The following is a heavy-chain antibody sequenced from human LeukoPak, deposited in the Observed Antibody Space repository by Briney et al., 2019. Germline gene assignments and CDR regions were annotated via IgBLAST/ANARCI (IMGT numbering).Heavy chain of an antibody. CDR2: IGGSGGRT. CDR1: GFTFKSYA. J-gene: IGHJ4*02. Sequence: GGSLRLSCAASGFTFKSYAMNWVRQAPGKGLEWVSSIGGSGGRTYYADSVTGRFSISRDNSKNMVYLQMNSLRAEDTAVYYCARDGVTTADTLDYWGQGTLVTVSS. V-gene: IGHV3-23*01. CDR3: ARDGVTTADTLDY. D-gene: IGHD4-17*01.